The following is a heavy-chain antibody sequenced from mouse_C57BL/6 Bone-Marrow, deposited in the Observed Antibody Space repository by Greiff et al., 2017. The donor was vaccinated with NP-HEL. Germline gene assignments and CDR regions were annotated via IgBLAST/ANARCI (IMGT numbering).Heavy chain of an antibody. J-gene: IGHJ3*01. CDR2: ISNGGGST. CDR3: ARGKTYYGSSSWFAY. D-gene: IGHD1-1*01. CDR1: GFTFSDYY. V-gene: IGHV5-12*01. Sequence: EVHLVESGGGLVQPGGSLKLSCAASGFTFSDYYMYWVRQTPEKRLEWVAYISNGGGSTYYPDTVKGRFTISRDNAKNTLYLQMSRLKSEDTAMYYCARGKTYYGSSSWFAYWGQGTLVTVSA.